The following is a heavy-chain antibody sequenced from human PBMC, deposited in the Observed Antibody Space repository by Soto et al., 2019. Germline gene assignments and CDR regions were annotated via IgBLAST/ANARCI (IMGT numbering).Heavy chain of an antibody. CDR3: AKGWYYDFWSGYSTRYNWFDP. D-gene: IGHD3-3*01. CDR2: SYSTGGT. Sequence: GGSLRLSCAASGFTLGKYTMGWVRQAPGKGQEWVAESYSTGGTEYADSVKGRFTISRDNSKNTLYLQMNSLRAEDTAVYYCAKGWYYDFWSGYSTRYNWFDPWGQGTLVTVSS. V-gene: IGHV3-23*01. CDR1: GFTLGKYT. J-gene: IGHJ5*02.